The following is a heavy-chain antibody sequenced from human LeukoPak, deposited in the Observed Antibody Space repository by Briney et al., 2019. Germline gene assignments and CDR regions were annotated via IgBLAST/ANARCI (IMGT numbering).Heavy chain of an antibody. D-gene: IGHD5-24*01. CDR1: GFTFSSFA. Sequence: GGSLRLSCEGSGFTFSSFAMTWVRQAPGKGLEWVSAISGGGGRTYYAESVKGRFTVSRDNSNKRVYLQMDSLRVEDAAVYYCAKHLDGDYYYYYMDVWGNGTTVIVSS. CDR3: AKHLDGDYYYYYMDV. V-gene: IGHV3-23*01. CDR2: ISGGGGRT. J-gene: IGHJ6*03.